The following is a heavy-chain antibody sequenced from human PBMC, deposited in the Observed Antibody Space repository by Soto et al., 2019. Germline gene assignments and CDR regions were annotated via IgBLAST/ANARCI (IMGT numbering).Heavy chain of an antibody. J-gene: IGHJ6*02. Sequence: QVQLQESGPGLVKPSETLSLTCTVSDDSSSSYKWSWIRQPPGRRLEWIGYIDSNGGSSYNPSLQSRVTIAIATSTKQFSLTLSSVTAADTAVSYCVRQGFGRLHVLVDGWGQGTTVTVAS. D-gene: IGHD3-10*01. CDR3: VRQGFGRLHVLVDG. CDR2: IDSNGGS. CDR1: DDSSSSYK. V-gene: IGHV4-59*08.